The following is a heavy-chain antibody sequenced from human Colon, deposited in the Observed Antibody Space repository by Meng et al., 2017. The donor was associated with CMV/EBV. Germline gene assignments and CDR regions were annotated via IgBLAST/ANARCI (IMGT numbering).Heavy chain of an antibody. CDR2: INPNSGGT. V-gene: IGHV1-2*02. CDR1: GYTFTGYY. Sequence: ASVKVSCRASGYTFTGYYMHWVRQAPGQGLEWMGWINPNSGGTNYAQKFKGRVTMTRDTSISTAYMELSRLRSDDTAVYYCATLGKYYYDSSGYYDYWGQGTLVTVSS. J-gene: IGHJ4*02. CDR3: ATLGKYYYDSSGYYDY. D-gene: IGHD3-22*01.